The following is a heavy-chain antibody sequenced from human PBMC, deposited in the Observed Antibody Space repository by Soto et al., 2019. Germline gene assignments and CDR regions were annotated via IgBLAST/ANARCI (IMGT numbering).Heavy chain of an antibody. V-gene: IGHV1-18*01. J-gene: IGHJ5*02. Sequence: QVQLVQSGAEVKKPGGTVKVSCKASGYIFNNYAISWVRQAPGQGLEWMGWMNVYNGHTKYAQKVQGRLTMTTDTSTSTAYMELRNLRSDDTAVYYCARDLSSGWFDHWGQGTLVTVSS. CDR2: MNVYNGHT. CDR3: ARDLSSGWFDH. D-gene: IGHD6-19*01. CDR1: GYIFNNYA.